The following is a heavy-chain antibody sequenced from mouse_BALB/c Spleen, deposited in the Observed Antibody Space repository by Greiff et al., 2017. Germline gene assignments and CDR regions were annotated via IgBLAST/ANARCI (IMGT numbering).Heavy chain of an antibody. Sequence: EVKLVESGGGLVKPGGSLKLSCAASGFAFSSYDMSWVRQTPEKRLEWVAYISSGGGSTYYPDTVKGRFTISRDNAKNTLYLQMSSLKSEDTAMYYCASLCLRRGGYYAMDYWGQGTSVTVSS. CDR2: ISSGGGST. V-gene: IGHV5-12-1*01. CDR1: GFAFSSYD. CDR3: ASLCLRRGGYYAMDY. D-gene: IGHD2-2*01. J-gene: IGHJ4*01.